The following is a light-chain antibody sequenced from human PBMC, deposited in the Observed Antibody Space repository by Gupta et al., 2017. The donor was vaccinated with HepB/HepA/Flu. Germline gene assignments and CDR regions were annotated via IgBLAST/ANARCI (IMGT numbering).Light chain of an antibody. J-gene: IGLJ2*01. CDR2: RNN. V-gene: IGLV1-47*01. Sequence: SVLTQPPSASGTPGQRVTISCSGSRSNIGTNYVYWYQQLPGTAPKLLIYRNNQRPSGVPDRFSGSKSGTSGSLAISGLRAEDEADYYCAAWDDSRSGQVFGGGTKLTVL. CDR1: RSNIGTNY. CDR3: AAWDDSRSGQV.